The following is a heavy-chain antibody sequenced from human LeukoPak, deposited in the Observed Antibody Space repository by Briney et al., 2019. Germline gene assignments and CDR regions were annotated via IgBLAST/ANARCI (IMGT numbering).Heavy chain of an antibody. J-gene: IGHJ6*02. Sequence: GSLRLSCAASGFTFSSYNMNWFRQAPGKGLEWVSSITSGGSYIYYPDSVKGRFTISRDNAKNSLYLQMNSLRAEDTAVYYCARETSYCSGGSCYYGMDVWGQGTTVTVSS. CDR1: GFTFSSYN. D-gene: IGHD2-15*01. V-gene: IGHV3-21*01. CDR3: ARETSYCSGGSCYYGMDV. CDR2: ITSGGSYI.